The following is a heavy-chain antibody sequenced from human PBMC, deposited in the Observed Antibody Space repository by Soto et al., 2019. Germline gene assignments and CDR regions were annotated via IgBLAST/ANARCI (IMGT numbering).Heavy chain of an antibody. CDR2: IYYSGST. V-gene: IGHV4-59*08. CDR1: GGSISSYY. Sequence: SETLSLTCTVSGGSISSYYWSWIRQPPGKGLEWIGYIYYSGSTNYNPSLKSRVTISVDTSKNQFSLKLSSVTAADTAVYYCARHPRFGPMHIYYFDYWGQGTLVTVSS. J-gene: IGHJ4*02. D-gene: IGHD3-10*01. CDR3: ARHPRFGPMHIYYFDY.